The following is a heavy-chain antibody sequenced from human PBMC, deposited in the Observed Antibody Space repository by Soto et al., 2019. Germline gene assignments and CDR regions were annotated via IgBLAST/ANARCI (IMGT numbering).Heavy chain of an antibody. Sequence: EVQLVESGGGLVKPGGSLRLSCAASGFTFSSYSMNWVRQAPGKGLEWVSSISSSSSYIYYADSVKGRFTISRDNAKNSLYLQMNSLRAEDTSVYYCAREHSSGCYGNWCDPWGQGTLVTVSS. V-gene: IGHV3-21*01. CDR1: GFTFSSYS. CDR3: AREHSSGCYGNWCDP. J-gene: IGHJ5*02. D-gene: IGHD6-19*01. CDR2: ISSSSSYI.